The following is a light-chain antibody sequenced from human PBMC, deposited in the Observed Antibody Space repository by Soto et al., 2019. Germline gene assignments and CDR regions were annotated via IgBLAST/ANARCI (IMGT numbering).Light chain of an antibody. Sequence: QSVLTQPASVSGSPGQSITISRTGTSSDVGGYNYVSWYQQHPGKAPKLMIYDVSNRPSGVSNRFSGSKSGNTASLTISGLQAEDEADYYCSSYTSSSKVFGTGTKVTV. J-gene: IGLJ1*01. CDR3: SSYTSSSKV. CDR1: SSDVGGYNY. CDR2: DVS. V-gene: IGLV2-14*01.